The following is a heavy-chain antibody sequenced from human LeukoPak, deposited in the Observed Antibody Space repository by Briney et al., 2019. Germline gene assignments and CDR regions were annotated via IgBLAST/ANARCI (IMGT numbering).Heavy chain of an antibody. CDR3: ARLYGNFQNDYDY. J-gene: IGHJ4*02. D-gene: IGHD1-7*01. CDR1: GVSISSISYY. V-gene: IGHV4-39*07. CDR2: IYYSGST. Sequence: SETLSLTCTVSGVSISSISYYWGWIRQPPGKGLEWIGHIYYSGSTFYNPSLKSLFTISVDTSKNQFSLKLRSVTAADTAMFYCARLYGNFQNDYDYWGQGTLVAVSS.